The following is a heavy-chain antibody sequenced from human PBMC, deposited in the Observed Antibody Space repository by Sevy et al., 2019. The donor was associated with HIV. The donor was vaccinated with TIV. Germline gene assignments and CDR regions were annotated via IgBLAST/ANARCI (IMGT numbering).Heavy chain of an antibody. D-gene: IGHD6-13*01. CDR3: YTSIVAAGDY. CDR2: ISGTGLST. V-gene: IGHV3-23*01. J-gene: IGHJ4*02. CDR1: GFTFSNYA. Sequence: GGSLRLSCAASGFTFSNYAMNWVRQAPGKGLEWVSTISGTGLSTYYADSVKGRFTISRDNAKNTLYLQMNSLRAEDTAVYYCYTSIVAAGDYWGQGTLVTVSS.